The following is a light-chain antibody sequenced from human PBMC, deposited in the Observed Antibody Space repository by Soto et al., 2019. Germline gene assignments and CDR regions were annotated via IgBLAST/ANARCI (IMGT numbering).Light chain of an antibody. CDR2: GAS. CDR3: QQYYRWPLS. V-gene: IGKV3D-15*01. J-gene: IGKJ4*01. CDR1: QSVSSN. Sequence: EIVMTQAPATLSVSPGERATLSCRASQSVSSNLAWYQQKPGQAPRLLIYGASTRATGIPARFGGSGSGTEFDLTISILQSEDFAIYYCQQYYRWPLSFGGGTEVQIK.